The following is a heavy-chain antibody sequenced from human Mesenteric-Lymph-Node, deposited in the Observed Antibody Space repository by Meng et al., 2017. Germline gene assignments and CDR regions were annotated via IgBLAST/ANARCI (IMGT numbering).Heavy chain of an antibody. CDR2: IWYDGSKT. CDR1: GFTFSGYG. D-gene: IGHD5-12*01. CDR3: ARMGGYSGYDLGY. V-gene: IGHV3-33*08. Sequence: VQLVESGEGLVKPGGSLRLSCAASGFTFSGYGMHWVRQAPGMGLEWVAVIWYDGSKTFYADSVKGRFTISRDNSKNMAYLQMNNLRVDDTAAYYCARMGGYSGYDLGYWGQGTLVTVSS. J-gene: IGHJ4*02.